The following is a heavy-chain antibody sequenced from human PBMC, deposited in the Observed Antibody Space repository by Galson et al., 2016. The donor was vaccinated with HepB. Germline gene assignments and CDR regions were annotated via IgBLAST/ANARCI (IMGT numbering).Heavy chain of an antibody. CDR2: ISYDGSNK. CDR3: AKDGRIYCSSASCHDHFHY. J-gene: IGHJ4*02. D-gene: IGHD2-2*01. Sequence: SLRLSCAASGFTFSNYGMHWVRQAPGKGLEWVAFISYDGSNKKYADSVKGRFTISRDNSKKTLYLQMNRLRAEDTAVYYCAKDGRIYCSSASCHDHFHYWGQGTLVTVSS. V-gene: IGHV3-30*18. CDR1: GFTFSNYG.